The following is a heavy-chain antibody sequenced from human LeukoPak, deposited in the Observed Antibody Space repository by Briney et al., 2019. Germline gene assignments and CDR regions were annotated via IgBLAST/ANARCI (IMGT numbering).Heavy chain of an antibody. D-gene: IGHD6-19*01. Sequence: GGSLRLSCAASGFTFSSYWMSWVRQAPGKGLEWVANIKRDGSEKYYVDSVKGRFTISRDNAKNSLYLQLNSLRAEDTAIYFCAKPTSGGLAVSADWFDPWGQGTLVIVSS. V-gene: IGHV3-7*05. J-gene: IGHJ5*02. CDR3: AKPTSGGLAVSADWFDP. CDR1: GFTFSSYW. CDR2: IKRDGSEK.